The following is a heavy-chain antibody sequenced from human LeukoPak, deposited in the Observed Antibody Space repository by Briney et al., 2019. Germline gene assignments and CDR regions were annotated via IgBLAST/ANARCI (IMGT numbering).Heavy chain of an antibody. D-gene: IGHD3-22*01. CDR2: ISSSSSYI. Sequence: GGSLRLSCAASGFTFSSYSMNWVRQAPEKGLEWVSSISSSSSYIYYADSVKGRFTISRDNAKNSLYLQMNSLRAEDTAVYYCARDQPPPRYYYDSSGYDYWGQGTLVTVSS. J-gene: IGHJ4*02. CDR3: ARDQPPPRYYYDSSGYDY. CDR1: GFTFSSYS. V-gene: IGHV3-21*01.